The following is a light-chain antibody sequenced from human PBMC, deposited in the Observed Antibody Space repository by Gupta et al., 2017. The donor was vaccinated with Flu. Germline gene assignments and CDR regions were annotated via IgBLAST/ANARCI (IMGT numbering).Light chain of an antibody. Sequence: TLGPPASISCTSRPSLVTTGGNIFLGWFHQRPGQAPRRLIYKVSHRDSGVPDRFSGSGSDTDFTLRISRVEAEDVGVYYCMQVTHWRGFTFGPGTTVEIK. V-gene: IGKV2-30*01. CDR3: MQVTHWRGFT. CDR2: KVS. J-gene: IGKJ3*01. CDR1: PSLVTTGGNIF.